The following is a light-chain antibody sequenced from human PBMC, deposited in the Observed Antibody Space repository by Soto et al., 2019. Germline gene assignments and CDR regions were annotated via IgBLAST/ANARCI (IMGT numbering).Light chain of an antibody. Sequence: DIQMTQSPSSLSASVGDRVTITCRASQSITSSLNWYQQKPGKAPKFLIYVASTLQSGVPSRFSGSGSVTDFTLTITSLQPEDFATYYCQQSYRSPYTFGHGTKLEIK. J-gene: IGKJ2*01. V-gene: IGKV1-39*01. CDR1: QSITSS. CDR3: QQSYRSPYT. CDR2: VAS.